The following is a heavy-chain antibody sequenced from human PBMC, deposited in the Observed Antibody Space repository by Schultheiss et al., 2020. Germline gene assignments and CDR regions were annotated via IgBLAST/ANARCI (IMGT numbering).Heavy chain of an antibody. CDR1: GFTFSSYG. CDR2: ISYDGSNK. D-gene: IGHD5-12*01. V-gene: IGHV3-30*03. CDR3: ARGFYSGYDRYYYGMDV. Sequence: GGSLRLSCAASGFTFSSYGMHWVRQAPGKGLEWVAVISYDGSNKYYADSVKGRFTISRDNSKNTLYLQMNSLRAEDTAVYYCARGFYSGYDRYYYGMDVWGQGTTVTVSS. J-gene: IGHJ6*02.